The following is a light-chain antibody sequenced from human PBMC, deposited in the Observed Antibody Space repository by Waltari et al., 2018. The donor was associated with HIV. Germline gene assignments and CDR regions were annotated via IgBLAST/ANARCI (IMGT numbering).Light chain of an antibody. CDR1: QTVTSNS. J-gene: IGKJ2*01. CDR2: DAS. V-gene: IGKV3-20*01. CDR3: QQYALSPFT. Sequence: EIVLTQSPGPQSFSPGSSASLSCRPSQTVTSNSIAWYQVRPGQAPRVVIYDASYRAADIPDRFTGSGSGTNFTLTITRLEPEDFALYFCQQYALSPFTFGQGTSLEV.